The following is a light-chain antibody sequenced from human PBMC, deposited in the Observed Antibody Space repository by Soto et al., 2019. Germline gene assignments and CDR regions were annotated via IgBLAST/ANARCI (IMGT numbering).Light chain of an antibody. V-gene: IGLV1-40*01. Sequence: QPVLTQPPSVSGAPGQRLTISCTGSSSNIGAGFDVQWYQQLPGTAPKLLIYGNINRPSGVPDRFSGSKSDTSASLAITGLQAEDEADYYCQSYDSSLSDVLFGGGTKLTVL. CDR2: GNI. CDR1: SSNIGAGFD. J-gene: IGLJ2*01. CDR3: QSYDSSLSDVL.